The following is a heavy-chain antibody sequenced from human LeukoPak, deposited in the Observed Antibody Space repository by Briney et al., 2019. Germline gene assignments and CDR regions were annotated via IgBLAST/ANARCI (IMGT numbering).Heavy chain of an antibody. CDR2: IYWDDDK. V-gene: IGHV2-5*02. Sequence: SGPTLVNPTQTLTLTCTFSGFSLNTSGVGVGWIRQPPGKALEWLALIYWDDDKRYSPSLKPRLTITKDTSKNQVVLTMTNMDPVDTATYYCAHSRRWLHNPLMGDFDYWGQGTLVTVSS. J-gene: IGHJ4*02. CDR3: AHSRRWLHNPLMGDFDY. D-gene: IGHD5-24*01. CDR1: GFSLNTSGVG.